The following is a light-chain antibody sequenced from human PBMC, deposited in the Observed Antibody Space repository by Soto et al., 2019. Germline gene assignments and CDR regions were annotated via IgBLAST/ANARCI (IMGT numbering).Light chain of an antibody. V-gene: IGKV3-20*01. CDR3: QQYGSSPRT. J-gene: IGKJ1*01. CDR2: GAS. Sequence: EIVLTQYPGTLSLSPGDRATLSCMASQSVSSNYLAWYQQKPGQAPRLLTYGASSRATGIPDRFSGSGSGTDFTLTISRLEAEDFAVYYCQQYGSSPRTFGQGTKVDIK. CDR1: QSVSSNY.